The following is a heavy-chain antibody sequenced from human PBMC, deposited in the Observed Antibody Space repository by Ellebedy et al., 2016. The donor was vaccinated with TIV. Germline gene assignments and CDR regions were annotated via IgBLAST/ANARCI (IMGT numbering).Heavy chain of an antibody. J-gene: IGHJ4*02. CDR1: GFTFSSYA. Sequence: GESLKISXAASGFTFSSYAMSWVRQAPGKGLEWVSAISGSGGSTYYADSVKGRFTISRDNSKNTLYLQMNSLRAEDTAVYYCAKDGGGWQQLVSIDYWGQGTLVTVSS. CDR3: AKDGGGWQQLVSIDY. CDR2: ISGSGGST. D-gene: IGHD6-13*01. V-gene: IGHV3-23*01.